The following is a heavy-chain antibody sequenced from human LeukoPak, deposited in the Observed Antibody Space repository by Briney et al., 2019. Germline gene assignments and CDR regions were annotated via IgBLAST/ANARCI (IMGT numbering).Heavy chain of an antibody. D-gene: IGHD4-11*01. CDR3: ASPYSNYVVY. CDR1: GFTFSGYP. J-gene: IGHJ4*02. Sequence: GKSLRLSCAASGFTFSGYPIHWVRQAPGKGLEWVAVISYDGSNKYYADSVKGRFTISRDNAKNSLYLQMNSLRAEDTAVYYCASPYSNYVVYWGQGTLVTVSS. CDR2: ISYDGSNK. V-gene: IGHV3-30-3*01.